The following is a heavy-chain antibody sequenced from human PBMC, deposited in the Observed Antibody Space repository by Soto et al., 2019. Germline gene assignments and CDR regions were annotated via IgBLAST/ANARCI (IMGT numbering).Heavy chain of an antibody. Sequence: QVQLVQSGAEVKKPGASVNVSCKASGYTFTSYYMHWVRQAPGQGLEWMGIINPSGGSTSYAQKFQGRVTMTRDTSTSTVYMELISLRSEDTAVYYCARTWLGPIDYWGQGTLVTVSS. CDR2: INPSGGST. V-gene: IGHV1-46*03. D-gene: IGHD6-19*01. J-gene: IGHJ4*02. CDR1: GYTFTSYY. CDR3: ARTWLGPIDY.